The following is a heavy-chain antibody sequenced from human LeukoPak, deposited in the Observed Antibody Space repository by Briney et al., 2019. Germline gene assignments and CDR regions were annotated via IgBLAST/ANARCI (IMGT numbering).Heavy chain of an antibody. Sequence: SETLSLTCTVPGGSISSYYWSWIRQPPGKGLEWIGYIYYSGSTNYNPSLKSRVTISVDTSKNQFSLKLSSVTAADTAVYYCARLVSWFDPWGQGTLVTVSS. J-gene: IGHJ5*02. CDR2: IYYSGST. CDR3: ARLVSWFDP. V-gene: IGHV4-59*01. CDR1: GGSISSYY.